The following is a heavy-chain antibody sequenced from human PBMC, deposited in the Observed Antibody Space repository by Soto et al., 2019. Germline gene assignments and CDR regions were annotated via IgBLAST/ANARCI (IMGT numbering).Heavy chain of an antibody. V-gene: IGHV1-18*04. Sequence: ASVKVSCKASGYTFTSYGISWVRQAPGQGLEWMGWISAYNGNTNYAQKLQGRVTMTTDTSTSTAYMELRSLRSDDTAVYYCARDRCSSTSCYLGGGYAMDVWGQGTTVTV. CDR2: ISAYNGNT. CDR1: GYTFTSYG. J-gene: IGHJ6*02. D-gene: IGHD2-2*01. CDR3: ARDRCSSTSCYLGGGYAMDV.